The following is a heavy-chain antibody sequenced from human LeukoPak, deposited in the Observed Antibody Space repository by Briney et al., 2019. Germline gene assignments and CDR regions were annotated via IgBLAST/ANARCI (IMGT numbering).Heavy chain of an antibody. CDR1: GYTFTGYY. CDR3: AREAGAIVLMVWRETNWFDP. V-gene: IGHV1-2*02. J-gene: IGHJ5*02. D-gene: IGHD2-8*01. Sequence: ASVKVSCKASGYTFTGYYMHWVRQVPGQGLEWMGWINPNSGGTNYAQKFQGRVTMTRDTSISTAYMELSRLRSDDTAVYYCAREAGAIVLMVWRETNWFDPWGQGTLVTVSS. CDR2: INPNSGGT.